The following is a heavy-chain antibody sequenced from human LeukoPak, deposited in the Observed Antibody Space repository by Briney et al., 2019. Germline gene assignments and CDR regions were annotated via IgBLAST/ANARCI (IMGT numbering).Heavy chain of an antibody. D-gene: IGHD3-22*01. CDR1: GFTFSSYG. CDR2: ISYDGSNK. J-gene: IGHJ4*02. CDR3: AKAATMIVVPIPIVPFDY. Sequence: GRSLRLSCAASGFTFSSYGMHWVRQAPGKGLEWVAVISYDGSNKYYADSVKGRFTISRDNSKNTLYLQMNSLRAEDTAVYYCAKAATMIVVPIPIVPFDYWGQGTLVTVSS. V-gene: IGHV3-30*18.